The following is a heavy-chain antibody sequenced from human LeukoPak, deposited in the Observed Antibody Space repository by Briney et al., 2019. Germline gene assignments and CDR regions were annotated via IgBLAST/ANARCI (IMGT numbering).Heavy chain of an antibody. CDR2: IKQDGSEK. CDR1: GLTFSNYW. Sequence: GGSLRLSCAASGLTFSNYWMDWVRQAPGKGLEWVANIKQDGSEKNYVDSVKGRFIISRDNAKNSLYLRMNTLRADDTAVYYCARDGFGTGSNWGQGTLVTISS. D-gene: IGHD3-16*01. CDR3: ARDGFGTGSN. V-gene: IGHV3-7*03. J-gene: IGHJ4*02.